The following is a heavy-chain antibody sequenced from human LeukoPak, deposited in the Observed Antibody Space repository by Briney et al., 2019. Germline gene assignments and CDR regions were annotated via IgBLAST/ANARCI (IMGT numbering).Heavy chain of an antibody. V-gene: IGHV1-18*01. Sequence: ASVKVSCKASGYTFTSYGISWVRQAPGQGLEWMGWISAYNGNTNYAQKLQGRVTITTDTSTSTAYMELRSLRSDDTAVYYCARDLTPPHWFDHWGQGTLVTVSS. CDR3: ARDLTPPHWFDH. CDR2: ISAYNGNT. CDR1: GYTFTSYG. J-gene: IGHJ5*02.